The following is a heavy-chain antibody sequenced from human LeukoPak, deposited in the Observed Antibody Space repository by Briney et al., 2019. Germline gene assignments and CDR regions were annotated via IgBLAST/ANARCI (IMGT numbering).Heavy chain of an antibody. Sequence: GGSLRLSCAASGFTFSSYAMSWVRQAPGKGLEWVSGISGSGGSTYYADSVKGRFTISRDNSKNTLYLQMNSLRAEDTAVYYCAKGYYKYYYYGMDVWGQGTTVTVSS. CDR3: AKGYYKYYYYGMDV. CDR2: ISGSGGST. J-gene: IGHJ6*02. D-gene: IGHD3-22*01. CDR1: GFTFSSYA. V-gene: IGHV3-23*01.